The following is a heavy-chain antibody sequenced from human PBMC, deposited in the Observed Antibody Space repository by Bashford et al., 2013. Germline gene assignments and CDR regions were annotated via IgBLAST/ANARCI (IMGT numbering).Heavy chain of an antibody. V-gene: IGHV1-8*01. CDR2: MNPNSGNT. J-gene: IGHJ6*02. D-gene: IGHD3-3*01. CDR3: AVVTIFGVVIIGSGGMDV. Sequence: WVRQAPGQGLEWMGWMNPNSGNTGYAQKFQGRVTMTRNTSISTAYMELSSLRSEDTAVYYCAVVTIFGVVIIGSGGMDVWGQGTTVTVSS.